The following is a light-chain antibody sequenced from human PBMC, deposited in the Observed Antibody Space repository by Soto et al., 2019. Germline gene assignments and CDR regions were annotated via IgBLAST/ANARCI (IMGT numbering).Light chain of an antibody. Sequence: EIVLTQSPGTLSLSPGERATLSCRASQSVSSTYLAWYQQKPGQAPRLLIYGASSRATGIPDRFSGSESGTDFTLTISRLEPEDFAVYYCQQYGSSPRMYTFGQGTKLEIK. CDR3: QQYGSSPRMYT. V-gene: IGKV3-20*01. J-gene: IGKJ2*01. CDR2: GAS. CDR1: QSVSSTY.